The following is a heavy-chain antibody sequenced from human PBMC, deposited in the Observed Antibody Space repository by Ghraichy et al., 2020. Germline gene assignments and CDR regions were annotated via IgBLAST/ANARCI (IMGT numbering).Heavy chain of an antibody. V-gene: IGHV2-5*02. D-gene: IGHD2-15*01. CDR1: GFSLSTSGVG. CDR3: AHTVESLGDCSVGTCYSEYFQH. CDR2: IYWDDTK. Sequence: SGPTLVKTTQTLTLTCTFSGFSLSTSGVGVGWIRQPPGKALEWLALIYWDDTKRYSPSLKSRLSINKDTSKNQVVVTMTDMDPVDTATFYCAHTVESLGDCSVGTCYSEYFQHWGQGTLVTVSS. J-gene: IGHJ1*01.